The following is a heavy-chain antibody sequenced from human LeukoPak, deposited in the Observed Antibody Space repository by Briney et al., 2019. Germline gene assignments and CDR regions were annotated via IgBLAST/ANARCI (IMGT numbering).Heavy chain of an antibody. V-gene: IGHV3-23*01. J-gene: IGHJ4*02. CDR1: GFIFSNYA. D-gene: IGHD3-10*01. CDR2: INYNGDTT. CDR3: AKKYHFGSGSYFYYFDY. Sequence: GGSLRLSCAASGFIFSNYAMTWVRQAPGEGLEWVSTINYNGDTTHYADSVKGRFTVSRDHSKNTLYLQMNSLRAEDTAVYYCAKKYHFGSGSYFYYFDYWGQGTLVTVSS.